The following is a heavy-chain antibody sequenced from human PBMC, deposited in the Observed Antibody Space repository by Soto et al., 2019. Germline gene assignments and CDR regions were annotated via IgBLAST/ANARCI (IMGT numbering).Heavy chain of an antibody. V-gene: IGHV1-46*01. CDR3: ARGSGDSSGYYYAQYFQH. D-gene: IGHD3-22*01. J-gene: IGHJ1*01. CDR1: GYIFTNFY. Sequence: GASVKVSCKASGYIFTNFYMHWVRQAPGQELEWMGIINPSGGSADYAQKFQGRVTMTRDTSTSTVYMELSSLRSEDTAVYYCARGSGDSSGYYYAQYFQHWGQGTLVTVSS. CDR2: INPSGGSA.